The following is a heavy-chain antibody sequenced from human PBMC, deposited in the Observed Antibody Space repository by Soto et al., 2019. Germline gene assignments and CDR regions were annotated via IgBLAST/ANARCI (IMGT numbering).Heavy chain of an antibody. D-gene: IGHD3-9*01. J-gene: IGHJ5*02. Sequence: ASVKVSCKPSGVTFDSFTFSWVRQAPGQGLEWMGGFVPMFGSASVAQRFQGRVRITADASTGTGYMELSDLRSDDSAIYYCAREDDTTGHYSWFDPWGPGTLVTSPQ. V-gene: IGHV1-69*13. CDR1: GVTFDSFT. CDR2: FVPMFGSA. CDR3: AREDDTTGHYSWFDP.